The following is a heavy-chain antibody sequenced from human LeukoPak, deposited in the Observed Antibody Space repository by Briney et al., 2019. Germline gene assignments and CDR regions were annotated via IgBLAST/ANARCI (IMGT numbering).Heavy chain of an antibody. Sequence: ASIKVSCKASGYTFTNYGFSWVRQAPGQRLEWMGWISTYSGNTNYAQQLQGRVTITSDTSTSTVYMQLRSLRADDTAVYYCARGYCRSTSCHEPPLYGMDVWGQGTTVTVS. CDR2: ISTYSGNT. J-gene: IGHJ6*02. D-gene: IGHD2-2*01. CDR3: ARGYCRSTSCHEPPLYGMDV. CDR1: GYTFTNYG. V-gene: IGHV1-18*04.